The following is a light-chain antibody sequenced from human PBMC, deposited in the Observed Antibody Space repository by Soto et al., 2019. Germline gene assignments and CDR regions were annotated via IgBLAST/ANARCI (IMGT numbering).Light chain of an antibody. V-gene: IGLV2-8*01. J-gene: IGLJ2*01. CDR1: SSDIGSYKY. CDR3: VSYAGSDNFVV. Sequence: QSVLTQPPSASGSPGQSVTISCTGTSSDIGSYKYVSWYQQHPGKAPKLVIFEVTKRPSGVPDRFSGSKSGNTASLTVSGLQAEDEADYYCVSYAGSDNFVVLGGGTKLTVL. CDR2: EVT.